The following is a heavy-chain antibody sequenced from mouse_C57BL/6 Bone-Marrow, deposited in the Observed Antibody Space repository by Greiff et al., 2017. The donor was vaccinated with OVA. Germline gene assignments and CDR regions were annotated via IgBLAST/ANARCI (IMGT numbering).Heavy chain of an antibody. CDR3: ARDRGDITVVEGLYYFDY. V-gene: IGHV5-4*01. CDR1: GFTFSSYA. D-gene: IGHD1-1*01. J-gene: IGHJ2*01. Sequence: EVQLVESGGGLVKPGGSLKLSCAASGFTFSSYAMSWVRQTPEKRLEWVATISDGGSYTYYPDNVKGRYTITRDNDKNNLDLQMSHLKSEDTAMYYCARDRGDITVVEGLYYFDYWGQGTTLTVSS. CDR2: ISDGGSYT.